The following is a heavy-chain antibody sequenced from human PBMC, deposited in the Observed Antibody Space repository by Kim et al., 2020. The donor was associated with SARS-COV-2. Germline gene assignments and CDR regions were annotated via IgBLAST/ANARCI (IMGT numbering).Heavy chain of an antibody. Sequence: PRYAQGFTGRFGFSVETSVSTAYLQISSLKAEDTAVYYCARHYYDSSGYDWFDPWGQGTLVTVSS. CDR3: ARHYYDSSGYDWFDP. D-gene: IGHD3-22*01. V-gene: IGHV7-4-1*02. CDR2: P. J-gene: IGHJ5*02.